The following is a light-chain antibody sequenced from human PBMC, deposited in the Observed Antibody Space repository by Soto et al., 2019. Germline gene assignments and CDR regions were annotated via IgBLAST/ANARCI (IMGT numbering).Light chain of an antibody. J-gene: IGKJ1*01. CDR3: QQPYTTPPT. V-gene: IGKV1-39*01. CDR2: AAS. CDR1: QSISSY. Sequence: DLQLLQSPCSLAASGGGGDTGTCRASQSISSYLNWYQQKPGKAPKLLIYAASSLQSGVPSRFSGRGSATDSTLPLSSLPPQDCATSFCQQPYTTPPTFGRGTKVDIK.